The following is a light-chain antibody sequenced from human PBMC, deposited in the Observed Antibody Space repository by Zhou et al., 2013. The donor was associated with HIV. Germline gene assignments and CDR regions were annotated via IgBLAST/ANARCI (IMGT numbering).Light chain of an antibody. Sequence: DIVMTQSPLSLPVTPGEPASISCRSSQSLLHSNGNTYLDWYLQKPGQSPQVLIYLASNRASGVPDRFSGTGSATDFTLHISRVEAEDIGVYYCMQGTHWPTTFGQGTALEMK. CDR1: QSLLHSNGNTY. J-gene: IGKJ2*01. V-gene: IGKV2-28*01. CDR3: MQGTHWPTT. CDR2: LAS.